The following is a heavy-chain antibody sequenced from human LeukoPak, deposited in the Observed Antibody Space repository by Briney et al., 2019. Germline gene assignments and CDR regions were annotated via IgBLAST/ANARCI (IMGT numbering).Heavy chain of an antibody. CDR2: VFYEGNT. Sequence: SETLSLTCTVSGGSLTGYFWSWIRQPPGKGLEWVGYVFYEGNTNYNPSLKSRVTTSVDTSKNQFSLRLNSVTAADTAVYYCASSSGWANWFDPWGQGTLVPVSS. D-gene: IGHD6-19*01. J-gene: IGHJ5*02. V-gene: IGHV4-59*08. CDR1: GGSLTGYF. CDR3: ASSSGWANWFDP.